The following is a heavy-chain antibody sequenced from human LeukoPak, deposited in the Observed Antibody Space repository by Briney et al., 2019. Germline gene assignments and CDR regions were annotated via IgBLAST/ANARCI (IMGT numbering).Heavy chain of an antibody. CDR3: ARGGFNMVRGVIIPSNSYYYYMDI. V-gene: IGHV3-21*01. J-gene: IGHJ6*03. CDR2: ITSGDFV. Sequence: GGSLRLSCAVSGFTFSAYSMNWVRQAPGKGLEWVSSITSGDFVYFAVSLKGRFTISRDNVKSWLYLQMNSLRAEDTAVYYCARGGFNMVRGVIIPSNSYYYYMDIWGKGTTVTVSS. CDR1: GFTFSAYS. D-gene: IGHD3-10*01.